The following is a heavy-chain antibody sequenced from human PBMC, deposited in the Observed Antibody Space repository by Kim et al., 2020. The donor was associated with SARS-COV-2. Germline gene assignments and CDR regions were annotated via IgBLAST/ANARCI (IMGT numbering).Heavy chain of an antibody. CDR1: GFTFDDYT. CDR2: ISWDGGST. D-gene: IGHD2-2*01. V-gene: IGHV3-43*01. CDR3: AKDQLEYCSSTSCYAGWYFDY. Sequence: GGSLRLSCAASGFTFDDYTMHWVRQAPGKGLEWVSLISWDGGSTYYADSVKGRFTISRDNSKNSLYLQMNSLRTEDTALYYCAKDQLEYCSSTSCYAGWYFDYWGQGTLVTVSS. J-gene: IGHJ4*02.